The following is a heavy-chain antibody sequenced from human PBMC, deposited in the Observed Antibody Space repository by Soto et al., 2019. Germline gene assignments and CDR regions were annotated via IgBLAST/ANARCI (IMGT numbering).Heavy chain of an antibody. D-gene: IGHD3-3*01. J-gene: IGHJ6*03. V-gene: IGHV1-8*01. CDR2: MNPNSGNT. Sequence: ASVKVPCKAAGYTFTRYDINWVRQATGQGLEWMGWMNPNSGNTGYAQKFQGRVTMTRNTSISTAYMELSSLRSEDTAVYYCAFSAGYDFWSGYYYYMDVWGKGTTVTVSS. CDR3: AFSAGYDFWSGYYYYMDV. CDR1: GYTFTRYD.